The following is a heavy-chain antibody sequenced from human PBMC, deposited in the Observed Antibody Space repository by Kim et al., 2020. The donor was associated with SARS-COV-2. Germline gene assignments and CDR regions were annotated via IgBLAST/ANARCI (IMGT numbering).Heavy chain of an antibody. CDR3: ARFPGGSSWPYYYYGMDV. Sequence: SETLSLTCAVYGGSFSGYYWSWIRQPPGKGLEWIGEINHSGSTNYNPSLKSRVTISVDTSKNQFSLKLSSVTAADTAVYYCARFPGGSSWPYYYYGMDVWGQGTTVTVSS. CDR1: GGSFSGYY. V-gene: IGHV4-34*01. J-gene: IGHJ6*02. CDR2: INHSGST. D-gene: IGHD6-13*01.